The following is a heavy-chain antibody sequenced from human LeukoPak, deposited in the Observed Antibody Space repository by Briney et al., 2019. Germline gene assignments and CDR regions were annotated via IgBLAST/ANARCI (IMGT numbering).Heavy chain of an antibody. D-gene: IGHD3-22*01. Sequence: GGSLRLSCAASGFTFSSFVMHWVRQAPGKGLEWVTVISYDGSNKYYADSVKGRFTISRDNSKNTLYLQMNSLRAEDTAVYYCAHNPDSSGYYYEGYFDYWGQGTLVTVSS. V-gene: IGHV3-30*04. CDR2: ISYDGSNK. CDR1: GFTFSSFV. J-gene: IGHJ4*02. CDR3: AHNPDSSGYYYEGYFDY.